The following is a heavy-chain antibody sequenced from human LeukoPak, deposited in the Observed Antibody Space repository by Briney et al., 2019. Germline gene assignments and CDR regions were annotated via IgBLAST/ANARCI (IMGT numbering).Heavy chain of an antibody. J-gene: IGHJ6*03. V-gene: IGHV4-34*01. CDR1: GGSFSGYY. Sequence: SETLSLTCAVYGGSFSGYYWSWIRQPPGKGLEWIGEINHSGSTNYNPSLKSRVTISVDTSKNQFSLKLSSVTAADTAVYYCARGWVGAAAGYYYYMDVWGKGTTVTISS. D-gene: IGHD6-13*01. CDR3: ARGWVGAAAGYYYYMDV. CDR2: INHSGST.